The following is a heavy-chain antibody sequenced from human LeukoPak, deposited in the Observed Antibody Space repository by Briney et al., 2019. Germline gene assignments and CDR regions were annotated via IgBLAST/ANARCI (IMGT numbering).Heavy chain of an antibody. CDR2: VSNSGYNT. CDR3: ASGSGSYRTPYYYMDV. Sequence: GGSLRLSCAASGFSVTSCAMSWVRQAPGKGLEWVSTVSNSGYNTWYADSVKGRFTISRDNSKNTLYLQMNSLRAEDTAVYYCASGSGSYRTPYYYMDVWGTGTTVTVSS. J-gene: IGHJ6*03. V-gene: IGHV3-23*01. CDR1: GFSVTSCA. D-gene: IGHD3-10*01.